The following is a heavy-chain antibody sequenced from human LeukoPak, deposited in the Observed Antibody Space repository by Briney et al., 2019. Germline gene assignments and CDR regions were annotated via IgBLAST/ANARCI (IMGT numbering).Heavy chain of an antibody. J-gene: IGHJ3*02. V-gene: IGHV1-2*02. CDR3: ARAREESTGNYDAFDI. D-gene: IGHD1-1*01. Sequence: GASVKVSCKASGYTFTGHHMHWVRQAPGQGLEWMGWIKPDSSDTNYAQRFHGRVTMTRDKSITTAYMELSRVRYDDTAVYYCARAREESTGNYDAFDIWGQGTMVTVSS. CDR1: GYTFTGHH. CDR2: IKPDSSDT.